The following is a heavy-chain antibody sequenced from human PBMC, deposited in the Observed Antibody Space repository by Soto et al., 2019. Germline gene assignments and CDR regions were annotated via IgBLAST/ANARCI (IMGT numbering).Heavy chain of an antibody. V-gene: IGHV3-20*04. CDR1: GFTFDDYG. CDR3: AKDRLIVVVTASDY. Sequence: GGSLRLSCAASGFTFDDYGMGWVRQAPGKGLEWVSGISCNGDSTGYADSVRGRFTISRDNSKNTLYLQMNSLRAEDTAVYYCAKDRLIVVVTASDYWGQGTLVTVSS. D-gene: IGHD2-21*02. CDR2: ISCNGDST. J-gene: IGHJ4*02.